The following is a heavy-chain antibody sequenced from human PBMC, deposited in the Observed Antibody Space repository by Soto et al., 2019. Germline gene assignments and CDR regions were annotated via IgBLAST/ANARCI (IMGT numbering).Heavy chain of an antibody. J-gene: IGHJ3*02. D-gene: IGHD6-19*01. CDR3: ARVGDSSGWIYAFAI. CDR1: GYSFTSYW. CDR2: IYPGDSDT. Sequence: GESLKISCKGSGYSFTSYWIGWVRQMPGKGLEWMGIIYPGDSDTRYSPSFQGQVTISADKSISTAYLQWSSLKASDTAMYHCARVGDSSGWIYAFAIWGQGSMVTVSS. V-gene: IGHV5-51*01.